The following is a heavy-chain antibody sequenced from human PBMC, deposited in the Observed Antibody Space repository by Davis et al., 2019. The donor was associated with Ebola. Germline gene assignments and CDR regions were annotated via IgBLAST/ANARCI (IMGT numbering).Heavy chain of an antibody. J-gene: IGHJ3*01. V-gene: IGHV3-21*06. CDR2: ISGSGFYT. Sequence: GGSLRLSCAVSTFTFSTYSMNWVRQAPGKGLEWVSSISGSGFYTYYTDSVKGRFTISRDNAKNSVYLQMNSLRAEDTAVYYCAGGKDSSGWYGDDAFDFWGQGTEVTVSS. CDR1: TFTFSTYS. D-gene: IGHD6-19*01. CDR3: AGGKDSSGWYGDDAFDF.